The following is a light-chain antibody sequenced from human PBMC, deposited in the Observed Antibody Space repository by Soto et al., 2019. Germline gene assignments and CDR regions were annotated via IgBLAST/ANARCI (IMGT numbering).Light chain of an antibody. J-gene: IGKJ5*01. CDR1: QSSSDKY. Sequence: VLTQSPDTLSLSPGETATLSCRSSQSSSDKYLAWYQQRSGQPPRLLIYGVFIRATGIPDRFSGSGSATDFTLTISRLEPEDIAVYFCQQYTGPPTTFGQGTRLEI. CDR2: GVF. V-gene: IGKV3-20*01. CDR3: QQYTGPPTT.